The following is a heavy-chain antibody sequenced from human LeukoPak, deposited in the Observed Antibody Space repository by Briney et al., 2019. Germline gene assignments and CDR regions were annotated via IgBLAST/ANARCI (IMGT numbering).Heavy chain of an antibody. J-gene: IGHJ4*02. CDR3: AKDQRYCSSTRCYILFDY. Sequence: GGSLRLSCAASGFTFTSYAMSWIRQAPGKGLEWVSVISGSGDSTNYADSVKGRFTISRDNSKSTLYLQMNSLRAEDTAVYYCAKDQRYCSSTRCYILFDYWAQGTLVTVSS. CDR2: ISGSGDST. D-gene: IGHD2-2*02. V-gene: IGHV3-23*01. CDR1: GFTFTSYA.